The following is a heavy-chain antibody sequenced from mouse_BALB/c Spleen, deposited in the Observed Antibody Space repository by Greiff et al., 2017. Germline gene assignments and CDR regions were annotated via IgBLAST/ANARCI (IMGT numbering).Heavy chain of an antibody. J-gene: IGHJ2*01. CDR1: GFTFSSYT. CDR2: ISSGGSYT. Sequence: DVMLVESGGGLVKPGGSLKLSCAASGFTFSSYTMSWVRQTPEKRLEWVATISSGGSYTYYPDSVKGRFTISRDNAKNTLYLQMSSLKSEDTAMYYCTRDPYYGSSSGFDYWGQGTTLTVSS. CDR3: TRDPYYGSSSGFDY. V-gene: IGHV5-6-4*01. D-gene: IGHD1-1*01.